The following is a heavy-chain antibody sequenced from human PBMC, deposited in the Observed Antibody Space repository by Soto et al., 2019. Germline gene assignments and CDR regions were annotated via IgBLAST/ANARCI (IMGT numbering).Heavy chain of an antibody. Sequence: PSEPMSLTCTVAGGSIRSGGDSWSWIRQPPGKGRGGMGYIHHSGSTYYNPPLQSRVTISVDRSKHQSSLKLSSVTAADTAVYYCARAPDYWGQGTLVTVSS. V-gene: IGHV4-30-2*01. CDR2: IHHSGST. CDR1: GGSIRSGGDS. J-gene: IGHJ4*02. CDR3: ARAPDY.